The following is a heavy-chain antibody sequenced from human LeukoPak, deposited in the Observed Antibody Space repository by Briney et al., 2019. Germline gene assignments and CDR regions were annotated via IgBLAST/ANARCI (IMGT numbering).Heavy chain of an antibody. J-gene: IGHJ4*02. V-gene: IGHV3-74*01. D-gene: IGHD2-8*01. CDR2: INTDGSST. CDR3: ARGLNGAPDL. CDR1: GFTFSSYS. Sequence: GGSLRLSCAASGFTFSSYSMNWVRQAPGKGLVWVSRINTDGSSTSYADSAKGRFTISRDNAKNTLYLQMNSLRAEDTAVYYCARGLNGAPDLWGQGTLVTVSS.